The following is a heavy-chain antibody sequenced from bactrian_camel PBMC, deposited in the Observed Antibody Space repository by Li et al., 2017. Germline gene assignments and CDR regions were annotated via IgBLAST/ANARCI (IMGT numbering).Heavy chain of an antibody. CDR1: GFTLSTYW. Sequence: HVQLVESGGGLVQPGGSLRISCGASGFTLSTYWMYWVRQAPGKGLEWVSAIYTGSGSTYHADSVKGRFTISHDNAKNTVYLQLNSLKTEDMAMYYCASSVLDYWGQGTQVTVS. D-gene: IGHD3*01. J-gene: IGHJ4*01. CDR3: ASSVLDY. CDR2: IYTGSGST. V-gene: IGHV3S1*01.